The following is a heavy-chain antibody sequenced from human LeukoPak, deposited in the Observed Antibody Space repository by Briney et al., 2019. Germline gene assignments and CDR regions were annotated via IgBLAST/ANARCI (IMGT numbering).Heavy chain of an antibody. J-gene: IGHJ4*02. V-gene: IGHV3-74*01. Sequence: GGSLRLSCAASGFTFSSYWMHWVRQAPGKGLVWVSRINSDGSSTSYADSVKGRFTISGDNSKNTLFLQMNSLRAEDTAVYYCAHGAMYQLDYWGQGTLVTVSS. CDR3: AHGAMYQLDY. CDR2: INSDGSST. CDR1: GFTFSSYW. D-gene: IGHD2-2*01.